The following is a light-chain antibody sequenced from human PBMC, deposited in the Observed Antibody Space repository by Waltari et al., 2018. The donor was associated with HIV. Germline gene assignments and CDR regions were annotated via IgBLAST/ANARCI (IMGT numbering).Light chain of an antibody. CDR2: GAS. CDR3: QQFGTSAPLT. J-gene: IGKJ4*01. Sequence: EIVLTQSPGTLSLSPGERVTLSCRASQSISSIFLAWYQQKPGQAPRLLNYGASNRAPDIPDRVSGRGSGTDFTLTISRLEPEDSAVYFCQQFGTSAPLTFGGGTKVEIK. CDR1: QSISSIF. V-gene: IGKV3-20*01.